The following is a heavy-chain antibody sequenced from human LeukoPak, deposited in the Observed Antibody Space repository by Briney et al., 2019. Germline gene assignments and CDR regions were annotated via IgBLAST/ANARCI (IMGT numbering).Heavy chain of an antibody. V-gene: IGHV3-30*04. CDR3: AKALKQQLVHFGYYYYGMNV. CDR1: GFTFSSYA. Sequence: PGGSLRLSCAASGFTFSSYAMHWVRQAPGKGLEWVAVISYDGSNKYYADSVKGRFTISRDNSKNTLYLQMNSLRAEDTAVYYCAKALKQQLVHFGYYYYGMNVWGQGTTVTVSS. D-gene: IGHD6-13*01. CDR2: ISYDGSNK. J-gene: IGHJ6*02.